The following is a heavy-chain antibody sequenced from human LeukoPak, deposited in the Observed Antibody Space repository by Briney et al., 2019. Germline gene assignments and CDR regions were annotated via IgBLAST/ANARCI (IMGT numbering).Heavy chain of an antibody. J-gene: IGHJ5*02. D-gene: IGHD3-10*01. CDR2: INHSGST. Sequence: SETLSLTCAVYGVSFSGYYWSGIRPPTGKGLEWIGEINHSGSTDYNPSLKSRVNITVDTSKTQFYLKLSSVTAADTAVYYCARGPGTITMVRGVMRRKGFDPWGQGNLVTVSS. CDR1: GVSFSGYY. V-gene: IGHV4-34*01. CDR3: ARGPGTITMVRGVMRRKGFDP.